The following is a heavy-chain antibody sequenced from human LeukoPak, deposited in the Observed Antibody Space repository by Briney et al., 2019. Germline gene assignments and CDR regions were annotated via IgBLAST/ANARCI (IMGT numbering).Heavy chain of an antibody. CDR2: IYYSGST. CDR1: GGSISSYY. V-gene: IGHV4-59*01. Sequence: SSETLSLTCTVSGGSISSYYWSWIRQPPGKGLEWIGYIYYSGSTNYNPSLKSRVTISVDTSKNQFSLKLSSVTAADTAVYYCARAPVAGPDWFDPWGQGTLVTVSS. CDR3: ARAPVAGPDWFDP. J-gene: IGHJ5*02. D-gene: IGHD6-19*01.